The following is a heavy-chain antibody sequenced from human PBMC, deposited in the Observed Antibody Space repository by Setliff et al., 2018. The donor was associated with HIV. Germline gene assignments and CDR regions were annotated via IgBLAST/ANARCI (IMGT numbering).Heavy chain of an antibody. CDR2: ISAYNGNT. Sequence: SVKVSCKASGYTFTSFGISWVRQAPGQGLEWMGRISAYNGNTDHAQRLQGRVTMTTDTSTRTAYMELRSLRSDDTAVYYCARAAVAGPWRKLDYWGQGTLVTVSS. CDR1: GYTFTSFG. D-gene: IGHD6-19*01. CDR3: ARAAVAGPWRKLDY. J-gene: IGHJ4*02. V-gene: IGHV1-18*01.